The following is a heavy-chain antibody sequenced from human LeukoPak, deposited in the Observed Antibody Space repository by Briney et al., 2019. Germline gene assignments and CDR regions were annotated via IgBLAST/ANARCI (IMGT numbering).Heavy chain of an antibody. CDR3: ARAIRGYSYGIGLNDY. J-gene: IGHJ4*02. D-gene: IGHD5-18*01. V-gene: IGHV3-48*03. Sequence: PGGSLRLSCAASGFTFSSYEMNWVRQAPGKGLKWVSYISSSGSTIYYADSVKGRFTISRDNAKNSLYLQMSSLRAEDTAVYYCARAIRGYSYGIGLNDYWGQGTLVTVSS. CDR1: GFTFSSYE. CDR2: ISSSGSTI.